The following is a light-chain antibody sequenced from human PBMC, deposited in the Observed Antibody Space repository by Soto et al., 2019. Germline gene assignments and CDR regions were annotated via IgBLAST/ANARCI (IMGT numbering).Light chain of an antibody. V-gene: IGKV1-5*01. CDR1: QSMSRW. CDR2: DAS. CDR3: QQVDVYPST. Sequence: DIQMTQSPSTLSASVGDRVTITCRASQSMSRWLAWYQQKPGKAPKLLIYDASTLESGVPSRFSGGGCGTDFTLTIDRLQPEDFATYYCQQVDVYPSTFGGGTKVDI. J-gene: IGKJ4*01.